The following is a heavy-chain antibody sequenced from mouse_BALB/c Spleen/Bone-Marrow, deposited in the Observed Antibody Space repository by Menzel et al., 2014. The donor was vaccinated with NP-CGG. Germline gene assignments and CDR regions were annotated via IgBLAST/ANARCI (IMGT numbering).Heavy chain of an antibody. CDR2: IYPGDGDT. V-gene: IGHV1-80*01. J-gene: IGHJ2*01. Sequence: VQLPESGAELVRPGSSVKISCKASGYAFSTYWMNWVKQRPGQGLEWIGQIYPGDGDTNYNGKFKGKATLTADRSSSTASMQLSRLTSEDSAVYFCARVGFSFEYWGQGLTLTVSS. CDR1: GYAFSTYW. D-gene: IGHD3-1*01. CDR3: ARVGFSFEY.